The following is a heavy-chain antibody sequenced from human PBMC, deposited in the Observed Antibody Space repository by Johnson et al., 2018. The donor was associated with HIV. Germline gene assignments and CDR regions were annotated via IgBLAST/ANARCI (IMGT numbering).Heavy chain of an antibody. D-gene: IGHD5-24*01. CDR3: ARAPAWLRAFDI. CDR1: GFTFSSYA. V-gene: IGHV3-30*04. Sequence: ESGGGVVQPGRSLRLSCAASGFTFSSYAMHWVRQAPGKGLEWVAVISYDGSNKYYADSVKGRFTISRDSSKDTLYVQMNRLTVEDTALYYCARAPAWLRAFDIWGQGTMVTVSS. J-gene: IGHJ3*02. CDR2: ISYDGSNK.